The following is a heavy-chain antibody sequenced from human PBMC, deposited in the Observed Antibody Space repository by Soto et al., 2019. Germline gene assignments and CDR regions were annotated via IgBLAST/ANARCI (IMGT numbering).Heavy chain of an antibody. J-gene: IGHJ5*02. CDR3: ARLYYYDSSGYYISNWFDP. V-gene: IGHV5-51*01. Sequence: PGQSVKISVKGSGESVTSYWSGWVRQMPGKGLEWMGIIYPGDSDTRYSPSFQGQVTISADKSISTAYLQWSSLKASDTAMYYCARLYYYDSSGYYISNWFDPWGQGALVTVSS. D-gene: IGHD3-22*01. CDR2: IYPGDSDT. CDR1: GESVTSYW.